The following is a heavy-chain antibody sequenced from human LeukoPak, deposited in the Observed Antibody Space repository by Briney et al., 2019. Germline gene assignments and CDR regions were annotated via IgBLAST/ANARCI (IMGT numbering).Heavy chain of an antibody. J-gene: IGHJ4*02. V-gene: IGHV3-9*01. CDR2: LSWNSVSK. Sequence: GGSLRLSCAGTGFTFDDHGMHWVRQVAGKGLEWVAGLSWNSVSKGYGDSVKGRFTISRDNAKNSLYLQMSSLRPGDTALYFCAKIRGMTVAGPFDSWGQGTLVTVSS. D-gene: IGHD3-22*01. CDR1: GFTFDDHG. CDR3: AKIRGMTVAGPFDS.